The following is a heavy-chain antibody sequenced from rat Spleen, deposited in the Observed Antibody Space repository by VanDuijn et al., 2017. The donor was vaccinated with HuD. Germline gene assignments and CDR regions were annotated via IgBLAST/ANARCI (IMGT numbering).Heavy chain of an antibody. CDR2: ISPSGGST. Sequence: EVQLVESDGGLVQPGRSLKLSCAASGFTFSDYGMHWIRQAPTKGLEWVASISPSGGSTYYRDSVKGRFTISRDNAKSTLYLQVDSLRSEDTATYYCARQDTSGYSNWFAYWGQGTLVTVSS. CDR1: GFTFSDYG. V-gene: IGHV5-19*01. CDR3: ARQDTSGYSNWFAY. D-gene: IGHD4-3*01. J-gene: IGHJ3*01.